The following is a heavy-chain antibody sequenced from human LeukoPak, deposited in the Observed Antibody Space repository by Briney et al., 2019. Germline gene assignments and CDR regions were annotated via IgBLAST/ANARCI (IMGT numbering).Heavy chain of an antibody. D-gene: IGHD3-16*01. CDR3: AIDPDWGTHS. CDR2: IGNNGGGI. J-gene: IGHJ4*02. V-gene: IGHV3-23*01. CDR1: GFTFSTYT. Sequence: GGSLRLSCAASGFTFSTYTMYWVRHPPGKRLEWVSIIGNNGGGIHYADSVKGRFTISRDNFKNALYLQMNSLRVEDTAVYYCAIDPDWGTHSWGQGVLVTVSS.